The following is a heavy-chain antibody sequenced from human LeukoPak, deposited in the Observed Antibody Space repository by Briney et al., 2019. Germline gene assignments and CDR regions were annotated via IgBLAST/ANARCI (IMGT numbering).Heavy chain of an antibody. V-gene: IGHV3-48*03. CDR2: ISGSGSTI. D-gene: IGHD4-17*01. Sequence: PGGSLRLSCAASGFTFSNYEMSWVRQAPGKGLEWVSYISGSGSTIYYADSVKGRFTISRDHAKNSLYLQMNTLRAEDTAVYYCARGVVTTMRGFDFWGQGTLVTVSS. J-gene: IGHJ4*02. CDR1: GFTFSNYE. CDR3: ARGVVTTMRGFDF.